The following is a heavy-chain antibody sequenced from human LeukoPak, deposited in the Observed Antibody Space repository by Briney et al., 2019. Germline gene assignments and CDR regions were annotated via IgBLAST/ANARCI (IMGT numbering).Heavy chain of an antibody. CDR2: INHSGST. D-gene: IGHD2-2*01. J-gene: IGHJ5*02. V-gene: IGHV4-34*01. CDR3: AREIGYCSSTSCFNWFDP. CDR1: GGSFSGYY. Sequence: PSETLSLTCAVYGGSFSGYYWSWIRQPPGKGPEWIGEINHSGSTNYNPSLKSRVTISVDTSKNQFSLKLSSVTAADTAVYYCAREIGYCSSTSCFNWFDPWGQGTLVTVSS.